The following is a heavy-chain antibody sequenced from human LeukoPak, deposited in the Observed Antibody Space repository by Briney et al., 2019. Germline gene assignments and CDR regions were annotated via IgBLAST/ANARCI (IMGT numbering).Heavy chain of an antibody. CDR3: ARRGDGGRSFDL. J-gene: IGHJ4*02. D-gene: IGHD4-23*01. CDR1: GFTVGSNY. CDR2: IYSGGTT. Sequence: GGSLRLSCAASGFTVGSNYMSWVRQAPGKGLEWVSVIYSGGTTYYADSVKGRFTISRDNSKNTLYLQMNSLRAEDTAVYYCARRGDGGRSFDLWGQGTLVTVSS. V-gene: IGHV3-53*01.